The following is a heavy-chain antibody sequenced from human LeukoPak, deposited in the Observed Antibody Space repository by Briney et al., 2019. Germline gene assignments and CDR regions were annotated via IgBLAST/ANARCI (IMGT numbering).Heavy chain of an antibody. CDR2: ISSSGSTI. J-gene: IGHJ4*02. V-gene: IGHV3-11*01. CDR1: GFTFSDYY. Sequence: PGGALRLSCGASGFTFSDYYMSWIPQAPGKGVEWVSYISSSGSTIYYADSVKGRFTISRDNAKNSLYLQMNSLRAEDTAVYYCARDLMGIAYRRAFYYWGQGTLVTVSS. CDR3: ARDLMGIAYRRAFYY. D-gene: IGHD6-13*01.